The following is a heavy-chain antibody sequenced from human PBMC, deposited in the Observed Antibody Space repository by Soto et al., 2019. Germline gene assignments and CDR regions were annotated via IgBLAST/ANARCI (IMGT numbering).Heavy chain of an antibody. CDR1: GFTFSSYA. Sequence: EVQLLESGGGLVQPGGSLRLSCAASGFTFSSYAMSWVRQAPGEGLEWVSTISGSGGTTYYADFVKGRFTISRDNSKNTLDQQMHSLRAEDTAVYYCARSFEYYYYGMDVWGQGTTVTVSS. V-gene: IGHV3-23*01. CDR3: ARSFEYYYYGMDV. CDR2: ISGSGGTT. J-gene: IGHJ6*02.